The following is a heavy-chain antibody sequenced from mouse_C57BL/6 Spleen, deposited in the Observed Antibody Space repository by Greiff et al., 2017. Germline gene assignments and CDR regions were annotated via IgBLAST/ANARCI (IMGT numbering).Heavy chain of an antibody. CDR2: SYPGDGDT. CDR3: ARQAYYGNYASDY. D-gene: IGHD2-10*01. J-gene: IGHJ2*01. CDR1: GYAFSSSW. Sequence: QVQLQQSGPELVKPGASVKISCKASGYAFSSSWMNWVKQRPGKGLEWIGRSYPGDGDTNYNGKFKGKATLTADKSSSTAYMQLSSLTSEDSAVYFCARQAYYGNYASDYWGQGTTLTVSS. V-gene: IGHV1-82*01.